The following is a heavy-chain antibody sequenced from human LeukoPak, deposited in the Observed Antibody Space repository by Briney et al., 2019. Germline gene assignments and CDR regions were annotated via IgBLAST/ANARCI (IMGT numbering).Heavy chain of an antibody. CDR2: INPNSGGT. CDR3: ARVGTIFGVVIIWYFDL. V-gene: IGHV1-2*02. J-gene: IGHJ2*01. CDR1: GYTFTGYY. Sequence: ASVKVSCKASGYTFTGYYMHWVRQAPGQGLEWMGWINPNSGGTNYEQKFQGRVTMTRDTSISTAYMELSRLRSDDTAVYYCARVGTIFGVVIIWYFDLWGRGTLVTVSS. D-gene: IGHD3-3*01.